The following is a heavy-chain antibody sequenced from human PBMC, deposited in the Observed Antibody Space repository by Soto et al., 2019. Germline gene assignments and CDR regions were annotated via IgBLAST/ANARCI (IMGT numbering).Heavy chain of an antibody. CDR3: ARELVVVAEERINWCDP. Sequence: GASVKVSCKASGYTFTSYYMHWVRQAPGQGLEWMGIINPSGGSTSYAQKFQGRVTMTRDTSTSTVYMELSSLRSEDTAVYYCARELVVVAEERINWCDPWGQGTRGTV. V-gene: IGHV1-46*01. CDR2: INPSGGST. J-gene: IGHJ5*02. D-gene: IGHD2-15*01. CDR1: GYTFTSYY.